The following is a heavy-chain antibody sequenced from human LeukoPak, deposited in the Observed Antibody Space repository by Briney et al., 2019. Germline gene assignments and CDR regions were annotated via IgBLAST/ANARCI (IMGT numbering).Heavy chain of an antibody. J-gene: IGHJ4*02. V-gene: IGHV4-59*01. CDR1: GGSISPYY. Sequence: SETLSLTCSVSGGSISPYYWSWIRQPPGKGLEWIGYIYYRVTSDYNPSLKSRVTMSVDMSTRQISLKLSSVTAADTAVYYCARAVGGDGSGSLWGPGTLVTVSS. CDR3: ARAVGGDGSGSL. D-gene: IGHD3-10*01. CDR2: IYYRVTS.